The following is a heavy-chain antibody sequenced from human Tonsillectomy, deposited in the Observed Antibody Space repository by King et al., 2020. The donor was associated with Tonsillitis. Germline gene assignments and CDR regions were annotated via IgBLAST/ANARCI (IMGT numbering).Heavy chain of an antibody. V-gene: IGHV4-39*01. J-gene: IGHJ3*02. CDR2: IYYSGST. Sequence: QLQESGPGLVKPSETPSLTCTVSGGSISSSSYYWGWIRQPPGKGLEWIGSIYYSGSTYYNPSLKSRVTISVDTSKNQFSLKLSSVTAADTAVYYCARRAGGDKDAFDIWGQGTMVTVSS. CDR3: ARRAGGDKDAFDI. CDR1: GGSISSSSYY. D-gene: IGHD3-16*01.